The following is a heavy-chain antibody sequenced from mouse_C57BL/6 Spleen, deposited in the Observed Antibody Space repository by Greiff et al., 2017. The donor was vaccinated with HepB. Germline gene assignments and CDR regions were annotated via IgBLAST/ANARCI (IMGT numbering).Heavy chain of an antibody. Sequence: VQLKQSGAELARPGASVKMSCKASGYTFTSYTMHWVKQRPGQGLEWIGYINPSSGYTKYNQKFKDKATLTADKSSSTAYMQLSSLTSEDSAVYYCARVYYDYDGCFAYWGQGTLVTVSA. CDR3: ARVYYDYDGCFAY. J-gene: IGHJ3*01. CDR1: GYTFTSYT. V-gene: IGHV1-4*01. CDR2: INPSSGYT. D-gene: IGHD2-4*01.